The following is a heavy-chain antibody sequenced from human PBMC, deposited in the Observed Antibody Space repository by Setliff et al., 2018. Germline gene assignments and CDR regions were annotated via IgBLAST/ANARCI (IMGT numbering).Heavy chain of an antibody. CDR2: INTRTGNP. CDR1: GYTLTTYF. D-gene: IGHD3-16*01. J-gene: IGHJ6*03. V-gene: IGHV7-4-1*02. Sequence: ASVKVSCKASGYTLTTYFMNWVRQAPGQGLEWMGYINTRTGNPMYAQGFTGRFVFSLDTSVSTAYLQISSLKAEDTAVYYCARGVYEYSYGYRGHYYYYMDVWGKGATVTVSS. CDR3: ARGVYEYSYGYRGHYYYYMDV.